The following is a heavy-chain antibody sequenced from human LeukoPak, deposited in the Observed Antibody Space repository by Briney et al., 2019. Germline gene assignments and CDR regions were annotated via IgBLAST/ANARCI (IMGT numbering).Heavy chain of an antibody. CDR3: AKGYSEDILSYFDY. Sequence: GGSLRLSCAASGFIFSSYWMHWVRQAPGKGLVWVAVIWYDGSNKYYADSVKGRFTISRDNSKNTLYLQMNSLRAEDTAVYYCAKGYSEDILSYFDYWGQGTLVTVSS. J-gene: IGHJ4*02. CDR1: GFIFSSYW. CDR2: IWYDGSNK. V-gene: IGHV3-33*06. D-gene: IGHD3-9*01.